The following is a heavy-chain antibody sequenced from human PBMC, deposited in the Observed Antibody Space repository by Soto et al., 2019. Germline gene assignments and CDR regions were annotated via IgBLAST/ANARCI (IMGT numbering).Heavy chain of an antibody. CDR2: IIPIFGTA. CDR1: GGTFSSYA. CDR3: ARDAPKELGGFFDY. D-gene: IGHD3-16*01. J-gene: IGHJ4*02. Sequence: SVKVSCKASGGTFSSYAISWVRQAPGQGLEWMGGIIPIFGTANYAQKFQGRVTITADESTSTAYMELSSLRSEDTAVYYCARDAPKELGGFFDYWGQGTLVTVSS. V-gene: IGHV1-69*13.